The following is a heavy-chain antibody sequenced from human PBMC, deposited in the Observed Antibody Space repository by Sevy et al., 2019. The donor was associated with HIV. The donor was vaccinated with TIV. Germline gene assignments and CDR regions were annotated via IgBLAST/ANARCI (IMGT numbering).Heavy chain of an antibody. V-gene: IGHV3-30-3*01. CDR1: GFTFSMYA. J-gene: IGHJ4*02. CDR2: ISYDGGNK. Sequence: GGSLRLSCAASGFTFSMYAIKWVRQAPGKGLQWVALISYDGGNKYHADSVKGRFTISTDNSKNTPYLQMNSLGAEDTAVYYCARVNSLDGDYVGGDYWGQGTLVTVSS. CDR3: ARVNSLDGDYVGGDY. D-gene: IGHD4-17*01.